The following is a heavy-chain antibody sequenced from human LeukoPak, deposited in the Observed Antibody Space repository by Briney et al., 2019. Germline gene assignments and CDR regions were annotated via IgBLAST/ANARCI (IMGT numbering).Heavy chain of an antibody. CDR3: ARGVAPRRFDY. J-gene: IGHJ4*02. D-gene: IGHD6-6*01. CDR2: MHTSGST. CDR1: GGSISSGGYY. V-gene: IGHV4-61*02. Sequence: PSETLSLTCTVSGGSISSGGYYWNWIRQPAGRGLEWIGRMHTSGSTNYNPSLKSRVTMSVDTSKNQLSLKLTSVTAADTAVYYCARGVAPRRFDYWGQGTLVTVSS.